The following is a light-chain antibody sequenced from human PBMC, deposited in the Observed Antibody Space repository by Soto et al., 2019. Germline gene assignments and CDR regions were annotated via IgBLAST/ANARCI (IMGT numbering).Light chain of an antibody. V-gene: IGKV3-20*01. J-gene: IGKJ1*01. CDR1: QSVSSSN. Sequence: EIVLTQSPGTLPLSPGERATLSCRASQSVSSSNLAWYQQKPGQAPRLLIYGPSIRAAGIPDRVSGSGSGAAFSLTISRLEAEDFAVYYCQQYGSTPRTFGQGTKVDI. CDR2: GPS. CDR3: QQYGSTPRT.